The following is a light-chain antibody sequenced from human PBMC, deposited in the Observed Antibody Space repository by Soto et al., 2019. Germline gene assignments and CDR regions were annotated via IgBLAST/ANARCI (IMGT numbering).Light chain of an antibody. Sequence: EIVLTQSPGTLSLSPGERATLSCGASQSVSSSYLAGYQQKPGQAPRLLIYGASSRATGIPDRFSGSWSGADFTLTISRLEPEDFAVYYCQQYDSTPVTFGEGTKVEIK. J-gene: IGKJ1*01. CDR2: GAS. CDR1: QSVSSSY. V-gene: IGKV3-20*01. CDR3: QQYDSTPVT.